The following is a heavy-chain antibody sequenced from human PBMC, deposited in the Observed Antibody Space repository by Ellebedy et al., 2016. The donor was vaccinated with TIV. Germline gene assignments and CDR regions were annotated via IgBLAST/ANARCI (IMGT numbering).Heavy chain of an antibody. CDR3: ASPGPGYSSGWYGGWNGMDV. CDR2: INPNSGDT. V-gene: IGHV1-2*02. Sequence: ASVKVSCKASGYTFTDLYIHWMRQAPGQGLEWMGWINPNSGDTNYVQKFQGRVTMTRDTSISTAYMELSSLRSDDTAVYYCASPGPGYSSGWYGGWNGMDVWGQGTTVTVSS. CDR1: GYTFTDLY. D-gene: IGHD6-19*01. J-gene: IGHJ6*02.